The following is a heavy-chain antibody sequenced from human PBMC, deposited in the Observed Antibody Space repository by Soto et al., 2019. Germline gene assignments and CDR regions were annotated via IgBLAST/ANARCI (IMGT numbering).Heavy chain of an antibody. V-gene: IGHV3-72*01. D-gene: IGHD2-21*02. CDR3: AREDVICIGSYCKLDY. CDR1: GFTFRDHY. CDR2: IRNKADRYTT. Sequence: EVQLVESGGDLVQPGGSLRLSCAASGFTFRDHYMDWVHPAPGKGLEWGGRIRNKADRYTTDYASSVKGRSTVSRDDSKKSLYLQIHSLKTEDTAVYYCAREDVICIGSYCKLDYWGQGTLVTVCS. J-gene: IGHJ4*02.